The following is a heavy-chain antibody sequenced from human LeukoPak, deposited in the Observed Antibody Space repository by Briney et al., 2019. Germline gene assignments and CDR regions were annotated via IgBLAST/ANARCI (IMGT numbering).Heavy chain of an antibody. CDR2: ISYDGSNK. V-gene: IGHV3-30-3*01. D-gene: IGHD5-18*01. CDR3: ARDPGYGAVDY. Sequence: GGSLRLSCAASGFTFSSYAMHWVRQAPGKGLEWVAVISYDGSNKYYADSVKGRFTISRDNSKNTLYLQMNSLRAEDTAVYYCARDPGYGAVDYWGQGTLITVSS. J-gene: IGHJ4*02. CDR1: GFTFSSYA.